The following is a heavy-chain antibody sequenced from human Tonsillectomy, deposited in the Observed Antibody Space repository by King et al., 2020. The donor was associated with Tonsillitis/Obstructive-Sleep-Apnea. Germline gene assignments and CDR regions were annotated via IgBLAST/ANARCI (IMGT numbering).Heavy chain of an antibody. CDR1: GGSISRYY. J-gene: IGHJ3*02. CDR2: NGYSGST. Sequence: QLQESGPGLVKPSETLSLTCTVSGGSISRYYWSWIRQPPGKGLEWIGYNGYSGSTNYNPSLKSRVIISVDTSKNQFSLKLSSVTAADTAVYYFAREGGNENAFDIWGQGTMVTVSS. D-gene: IGHD3-16*01. V-gene: IGHV4-59*01. CDR3: AREGGNENAFDI.